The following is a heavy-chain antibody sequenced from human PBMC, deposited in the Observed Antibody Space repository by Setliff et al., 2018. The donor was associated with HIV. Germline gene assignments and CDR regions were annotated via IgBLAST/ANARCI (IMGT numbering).Heavy chain of an antibody. D-gene: IGHD2-2*01. CDR3: ARRGYCSSTTCYYDY. CDR1: GFTFSSYG. Sequence: PGGSLRLSCAASGFTFSSYGMHWVRQAPGKGLEYVSAISSNGGSTYYADSVKGRFTISRDNSKNTLYLQMGSLRAEDMAVYYCARRGYCSSTTCYYDYWGQGTLVTVSS. V-gene: IGHV3-64*02. CDR2: ISSNGGST. J-gene: IGHJ4*02.